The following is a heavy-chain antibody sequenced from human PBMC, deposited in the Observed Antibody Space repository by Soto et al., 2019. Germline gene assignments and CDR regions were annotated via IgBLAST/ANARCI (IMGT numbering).Heavy chain of an antibody. CDR2: IYSVGTR. V-gene: IGHV3-53*01. J-gene: IGHJ6*02. CDR1: GFSVSDKY. CDR3: ARDGDYYDFWSGYAGYYYFYGMDV. D-gene: IGHD3-3*01. Sequence: PGGSLRLSCAASGFSVSDKYMNWVRQAPGKGLEWVSVIYSVGTRYYADSVKGRFTISRDNSKNTLYLQMNSLRAEDTAVYYCARDGDYYDFWSGYAGYYYFYGMDVWGQGTTVTVSS.